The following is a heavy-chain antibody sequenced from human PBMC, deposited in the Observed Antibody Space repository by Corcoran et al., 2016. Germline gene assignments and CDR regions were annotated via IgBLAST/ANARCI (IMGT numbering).Heavy chain of an antibody. J-gene: IGHJ6*02. CDR2: ISYDGTNK. D-gene: IGHD4-17*01. V-gene: IGHV3-30*18. CDR3: AKEGNYGDYWLHPYYYYGMDV. CDR1: GFTFSSYG. Sequence: QVQLVESGGGVVQPGRSLRLSCAASGFTFSSYGMHWVRQAPGKGLEWVAVISYDGTNKYYADSVKGRFTISRDNSKNTLYVQMNSLRAEDTAVYYCAKEGNYGDYWLHPYYYYGMDVWGQGTTVTVSS.